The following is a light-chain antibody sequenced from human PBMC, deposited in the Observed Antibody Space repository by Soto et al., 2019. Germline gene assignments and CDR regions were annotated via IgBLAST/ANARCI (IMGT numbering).Light chain of an antibody. J-gene: IGLJ1*01. CDR2: EVS. CDR1: SNDIGGYNY. V-gene: IGLV2-14*01. Sequence: QSALTQPASVSGSPGQSITISCTGTSNDIGGYNYVSWYQQHPGKAPKRMIYEVSNRPSEVSRRFSGSKSGNTASLAISGLQAEDEADYYCSSYTSSGTYVFGTGTKVTGL. CDR3: SSYTSSGTYV.